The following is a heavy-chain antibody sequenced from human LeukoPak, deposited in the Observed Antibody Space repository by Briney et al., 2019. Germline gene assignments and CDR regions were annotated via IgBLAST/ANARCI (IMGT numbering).Heavy chain of an antibody. D-gene: IGHD6-13*01. CDR1: GGTFSSYA. V-gene: IGHV1-69*13. CDR2: IIPIFGTA. CDR3: ARGSSGYSSSWYWAPYDY. Sequence: GASVKVSCKASGGTFSSYAISWVRQAPGQGLEWMGGIIPIFGTANYAQKFRGRVTITADESTSTAYMELSSLRSEDTAVYYCARGSSGYSSSWYWAPYDYWGQGTLVTVSS. J-gene: IGHJ4*02.